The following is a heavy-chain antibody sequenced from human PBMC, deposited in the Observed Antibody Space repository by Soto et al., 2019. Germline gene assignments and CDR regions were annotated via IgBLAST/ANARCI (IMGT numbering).Heavy chain of an antibody. Sequence: SETLSVTCTVAGGSISSYDWSWIRQPPGKGLEWIGYIYHTGNAYYNPSLKSRVTISVDTSKNQFSLKVTSVTAADTALYYCARDYFDSSDYTTNWFDPWGQGTLVTVSS. CDR1: GGSISSYD. V-gene: IGHV4-59*08. J-gene: IGHJ5*02. CDR3: ARDYFDSSDYTTNWFDP. CDR2: IYHTGNA. D-gene: IGHD3-22*01.